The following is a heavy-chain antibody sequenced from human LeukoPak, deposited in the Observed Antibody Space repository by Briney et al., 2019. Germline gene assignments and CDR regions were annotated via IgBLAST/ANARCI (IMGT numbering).Heavy chain of an antibody. CDR3: TRDVREAYDI. V-gene: IGHV3-7*01. CDR2: INQDGSEK. Sequence: GGSLRLSCEASGFRFGGFWMNWVRQAPGEGPERVANINQDGSEKLYVDSVKGRFTISRDNAKNSLYLQMNSLRVEDTAVYYCTRDVREAYDIWGHGTTVTVSS. J-gene: IGHJ3*02. D-gene: IGHD3-16*01. CDR1: GFRFGGFW.